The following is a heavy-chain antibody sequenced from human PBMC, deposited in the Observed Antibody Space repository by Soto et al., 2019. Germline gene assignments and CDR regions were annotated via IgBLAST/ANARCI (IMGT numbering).Heavy chain of an antibody. CDR1: GGSISSYY. CDR3: ARGEPYYDFWSGQTRENWFDH. D-gene: IGHD3-3*01. Sequence: TLSLTCTVSGGSISSYYWSWIRQPPGKGLEWIGYIYYSGSTNYNPSLKSRVTISVDTSKNQFSLKLSSVTAADTAVYYCARGEPYYDFWSGQTRENWFDHWGQGTLVTVSS. J-gene: IGHJ5*02. CDR2: IYYSGST. V-gene: IGHV4-59*01.